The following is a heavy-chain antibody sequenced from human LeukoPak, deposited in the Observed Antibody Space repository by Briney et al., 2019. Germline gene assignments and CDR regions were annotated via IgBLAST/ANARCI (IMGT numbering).Heavy chain of an antibody. CDR3: ASWAGGSAIIYLFDY. CDR2: VSHDGSNE. CDR1: GITFSTYA. D-gene: IGHD3-16*01. Sequence: PGRSLRLSCVASGITFSTYALHSVRQAPGKGLEWVAVVSHDGSNEYYTDAVRGRFTVSRDNSKNTLYLQMDSLRAEDTAVYYCASWAGGSAIIYLFDYWGQGTVVTVSS. V-gene: IGHV3-30*10. J-gene: IGHJ4*02.